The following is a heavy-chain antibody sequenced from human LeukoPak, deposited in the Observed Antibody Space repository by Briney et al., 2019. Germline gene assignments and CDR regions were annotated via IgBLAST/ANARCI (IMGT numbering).Heavy chain of an antibody. CDR1: GFTFSNAW. CDR2: IKSKTYGGTT. CDR3: ATGVMGN. Sequence: GGSLRLSCAASGFTFSNAWMSWVRQAPGKGLEWVGHIKSKTYGGTTDYAAPVKGRFTISRHDSNNTLYLQLNSLKTEDTAVYHCATGVMGNWGQGTLVTVSS. J-gene: IGHJ4*02. D-gene: IGHD3-16*01. V-gene: IGHV3-15*01.